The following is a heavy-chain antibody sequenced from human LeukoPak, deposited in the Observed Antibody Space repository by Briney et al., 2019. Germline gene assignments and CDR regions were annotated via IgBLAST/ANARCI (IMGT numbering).Heavy chain of an antibody. Sequence: GGTLRLSCAASGFSFSSYGMNWVRQAPGKGLEWVSSISSGNSYIYYADSMKGRFTISRDNAKNSLYLQMNSLRAEDTAIYYCAREVLAGYFDYWGQGTLVTVSS. V-gene: IGHV3-21*01. CDR2: ISSGNSYI. CDR3: AREVLAGYFDY. CDR1: GFSFSSYG. J-gene: IGHJ4*02.